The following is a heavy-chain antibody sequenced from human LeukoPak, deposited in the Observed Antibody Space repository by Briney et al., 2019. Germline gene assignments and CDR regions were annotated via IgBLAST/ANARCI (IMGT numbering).Heavy chain of an antibody. D-gene: IGHD3-22*01. CDR2: MNPNSGNT. Sequence: ASVKVSCKASGYTFTSYDINWVRQATGQGLEWMGWMNPNSGNTGYAQKFQGRVTMTRNTSISTDYMELSSLRSEDTAVYYCAVGLPAKYYYDSSGYWGQGTLVTVSS. J-gene: IGHJ4*02. V-gene: IGHV1-8*01. CDR1: GYTFTSYD. CDR3: AVGLPAKYYYDSSGY.